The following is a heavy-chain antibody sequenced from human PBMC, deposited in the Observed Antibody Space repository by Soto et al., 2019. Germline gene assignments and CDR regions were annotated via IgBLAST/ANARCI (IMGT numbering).Heavy chain of an antibody. CDR1: GFTFSSYG. V-gene: IGHV3-33*01. D-gene: IGHD1-26*01. CDR3: ARAKELDDYYYYGMDV. J-gene: IGHJ6*02. Sequence: QVQLVESGGGVVQPGRSLRLSCAASGFTFSSYGMHWVRQAPGKGLEWVAVIWYDGSNKYYADSVKGRFTISRDNSKNTLYLQKNSLRAEDTAVYYCARAKELDDYYYYGMDVWGQGTTVTVSS. CDR2: IWYDGSNK.